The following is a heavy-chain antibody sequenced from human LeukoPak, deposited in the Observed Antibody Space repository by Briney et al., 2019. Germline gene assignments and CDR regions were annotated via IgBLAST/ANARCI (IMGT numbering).Heavy chain of an antibody. CDR2: INHSGYT. CDR3: TRMTTGHDY. Sequence: SETLSLTCAVSGVSFDDYYWSWVRQTPGKGLEWIGEINHSGYTNDSPPLKSRVTLSIDTSRKQFSLNLRSVTVADAGIYYCTRMTTGHDYWGQGTLVTVSS. V-gene: IGHV4-34*01. D-gene: IGHD4-17*01. CDR1: GVSFDDYY. J-gene: IGHJ4*02.